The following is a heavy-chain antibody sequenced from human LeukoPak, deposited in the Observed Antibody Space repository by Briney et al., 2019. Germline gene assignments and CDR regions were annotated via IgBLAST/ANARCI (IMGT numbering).Heavy chain of an antibody. D-gene: IGHD3-9*01. J-gene: IGHJ4*01. CDR2: INRSGST. V-gene: IGHV4-34*01. CDR1: GGSFSGYY. Sequence: SETLSLPCTVYGGSFSGYYWSWIRQPPGKGLEWIGEINRSGSTNYNPSPDGPLIISEDTSKNQFALKLSSVHAADTAVYYCARDTYYDILTCYFFDYWGHRTLRTFSS. CDR3: ARDTYYDILTCYFFDY.